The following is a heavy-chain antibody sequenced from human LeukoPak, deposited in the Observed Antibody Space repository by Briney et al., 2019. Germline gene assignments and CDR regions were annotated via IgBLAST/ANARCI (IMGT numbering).Heavy chain of an antibody. CDR2: ISAYSGNT. D-gene: IGHD3-3*01. CDR3: ARGLNKKYDFWSGYYTGMLLDP. CDR1: GYTFTSYD. V-gene: IGHV1-18*01. Sequence: GASVKVSCKTSGYTFTSYDISWVRQAPGQGLEWMGWISAYSGNTNYAQKLQGRVIMTTDTSTSTAYMELRSLRSDDTAVYYCARGLNKKYDFWSGYYTGMLLDPWGQGTLVTVSS. J-gene: IGHJ5*02.